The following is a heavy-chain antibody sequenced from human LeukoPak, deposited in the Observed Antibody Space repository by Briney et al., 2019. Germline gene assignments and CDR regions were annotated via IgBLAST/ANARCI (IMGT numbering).Heavy chain of an antibody. CDR3: ASALYCTNGVCYNLQDGMDV. Sequence: GGSLRLSCAASGFTFSSYWMPWVRQAPGKGLVWVSRINSDGSSTSYADSVKGRFTISRDNAKNTLYLQMNSLRAEDTAVYYCASALYCTNGVCYNLQDGMDVWGQGTTVTVSS. V-gene: IGHV3-74*01. D-gene: IGHD2-8*01. J-gene: IGHJ6*02. CDR1: GFTFSSYW. CDR2: INSDGSST.